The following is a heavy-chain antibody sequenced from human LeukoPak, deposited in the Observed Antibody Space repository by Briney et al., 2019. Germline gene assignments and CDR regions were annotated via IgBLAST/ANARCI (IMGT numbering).Heavy chain of an antibody. V-gene: IGHV3-7*05. Sequence: GGSLRLSCAASGFTFSNYWMSWVCQAPGKGLEWVANIKQDGGEKNYVDSVKGRFTISRDNAKNTLYLQMNSLRVEDTAVYFCARAGSSWVLDYWGQGTLVTVSS. CDR3: ARAGSSWVLDY. J-gene: IGHJ4*02. CDR1: GFTFSNYW. CDR2: IKQDGGEK. D-gene: IGHD6-13*01.